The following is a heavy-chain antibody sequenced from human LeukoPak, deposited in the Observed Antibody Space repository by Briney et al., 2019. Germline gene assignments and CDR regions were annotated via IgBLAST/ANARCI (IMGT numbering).Heavy chain of an antibody. J-gene: IGHJ4*02. CDR3: ARKRHPGYGRLDY. V-gene: IGHV4-34*01. D-gene: IGHD2-15*01. CDR2: INHSGST. Sequence: ASETLSLTCAVYGGSFSGYYWSWIRQPPGKGLEWIGEINHSGSTNYNPSLKSRVTISVDTSKNQFSLKLSSVTAADTAVYYCARKRHPGYGRLDYWGQGTLVTVSS. CDR1: GGSFSGYY.